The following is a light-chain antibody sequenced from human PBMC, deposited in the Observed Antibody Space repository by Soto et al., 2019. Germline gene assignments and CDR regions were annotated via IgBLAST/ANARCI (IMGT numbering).Light chain of an antibody. CDR1: QSISSY. J-gene: IGKJ1*01. Sequence: DIKMTQSPSSLSASVGDGVTITCRASQSISSYVSWYQQKPGKAPNLLIYDASSLQSEVPSRFSGSGSGTDFTLTISSLQREDFATYYCQQSYYNPTFGQGTKVDIK. V-gene: IGKV1-39*01. CDR3: QQSYYNPT. CDR2: DAS.